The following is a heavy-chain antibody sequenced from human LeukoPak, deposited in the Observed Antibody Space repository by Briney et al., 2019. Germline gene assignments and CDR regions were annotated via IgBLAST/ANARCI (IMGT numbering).Heavy chain of an antibody. CDR1: GFTFSSYA. CDR3: ARDHELVLDY. Sequence: PGRSLRLSCAASGFTFSSYAMHWVRQAPGKGLEWVAVISYDGSNKYYADSEKGRFTISRDNSKNTLYLQMNSLRAEDTAVYYCARDHELVLDYWGQGTLVTVSS. V-gene: IGHV3-30*04. CDR2: ISYDGSNK. D-gene: IGHD6-13*01. J-gene: IGHJ4*02.